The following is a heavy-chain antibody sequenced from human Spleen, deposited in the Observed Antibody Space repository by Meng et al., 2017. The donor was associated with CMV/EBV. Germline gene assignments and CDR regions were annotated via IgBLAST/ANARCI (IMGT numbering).Heavy chain of an antibody. J-gene: IGHJ4*02. V-gene: IGHV3-15*01. CDR2: IKANVDGGTT. CDR3: TKIADYQVPSDC. D-gene: IGHD2-2*01. CDR1: GFTFSNAW. Sequence: GGSLRLPCTASGFTFSNAWMSWVRQAPGKGLEWVGRIKANVDGGTTDYAAPVKGRFTISRDDSKNTLHLHLNSLKTEDTAVYYCTKIADYQVPSDCWGQGTLVTVSS.